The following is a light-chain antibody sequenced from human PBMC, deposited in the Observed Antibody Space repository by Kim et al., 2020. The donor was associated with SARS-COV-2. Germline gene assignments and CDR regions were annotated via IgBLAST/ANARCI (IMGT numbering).Light chain of an antibody. Sequence: ASVGDRVTLTCRTSQIVDNYLNWYQQLPGKAPKLLVFGASNLQGGVPSRFSGGGSGTEFTLTISGLQPEDFATYYCQQSHSLPRTFGGGTKVDIK. CDR2: GAS. J-gene: IGKJ4*01. CDR3: QQSHSLPRT. CDR1: QIVDNY. V-gene: IGKV1-39*01.